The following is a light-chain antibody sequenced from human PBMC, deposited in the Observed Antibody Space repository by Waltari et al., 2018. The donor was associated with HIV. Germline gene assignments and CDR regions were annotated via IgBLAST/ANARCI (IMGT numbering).Light chain of an antibody. Sequence: DIQMTQSPSTLSASVGDRVTITCRASQSSGSWLAWYQQKPGRAPKILIYKASNLESGVPSRFSGSGYGTSFSLTISSLQPEDFATYSCQQYKDFPITFGGGTKVEIK. CDR3: QQYKDFPIT. CDR2: KAS. V-gene: IGKV1-5*03. J-gene: IGKJ4*01. CDR1: QSSGSW.